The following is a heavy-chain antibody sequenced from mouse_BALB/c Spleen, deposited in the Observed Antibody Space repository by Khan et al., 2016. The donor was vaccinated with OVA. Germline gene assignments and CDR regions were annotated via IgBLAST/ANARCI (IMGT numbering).Heavy chain of an antibody. Sequence: VQLQESGPGLVALSQSLSITCTVSGFSLTSYGVHWVRQPPGKGLEWLGVIWAGGSTNYNSALMSRLSISKDNSKSQVFLKMNSLQTDDTAMYYCARFYDYLYAMDYWGQGASVTVSA. V-gene: IGHV2-9*02. CDR3: ARFYDYLYAMDY. J-gene: IGHJ4*01. CDR2: IWAGGST. D-gene: IGHD2-4*01. CDR1: GFSLTSYG.